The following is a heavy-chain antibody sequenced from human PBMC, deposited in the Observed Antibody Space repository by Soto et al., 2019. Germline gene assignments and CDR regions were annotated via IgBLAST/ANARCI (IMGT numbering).Heavy chain of an antibody. V-gene: IGHV1-18*01. CDR2: ISAHNGDT. D-gene: IGHD3-3*01. CDR3: ARDAAYNDFWGGVMELYSYNMDV. CDR1: GYNFANYG. J-gene: IGHJ6*02. Sequence: QVQLVQSEAEVKKPGASLKVSCRASGYNFANYGISWGRQAPGQGLEGMGWISAHNGDTKYAQKVQGRVTMTADTSTSTAYMEMWSLRSDDTAVYYCARDAAYNDFWGGVMELYSYNMDVWGQGTTVTV.